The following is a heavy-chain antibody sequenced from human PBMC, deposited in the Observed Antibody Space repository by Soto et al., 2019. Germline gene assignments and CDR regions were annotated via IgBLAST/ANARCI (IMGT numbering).Heavy chain of an antibody. V-gene: IGHV4-34*01. D-gene: IGHD2-15*01. J-gene: IGHJ5*02. CDR1: GGSFSGYY. CDR2: INHSGST. Sequence: SETLSLTCAVYGGSFSGYYWSWIRQPPGKGLEWIGEINHSGSTNYNPSLKSRVTISVDTSKNQFSLKLSSVTAADTAVYYCARGLGYCSGGSCSKSHWFDPWGQGTLVTVSS. CDR3: ARGLGYCSGGSCSKSHWFDP.